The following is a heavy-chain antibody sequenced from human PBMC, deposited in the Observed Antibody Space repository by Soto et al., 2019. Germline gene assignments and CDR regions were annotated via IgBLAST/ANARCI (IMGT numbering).Heavy chain of an antibody. Sequence: QVQLVQSGAEVKRSGSSVKVSCKASGGSFSDFAFSWVRQAPGQGLEWMGAIIPIFSSSTYAQKFQGRLTITADESTSTANMDLSSLTSDDMAMYCSAKDVNFHQHLFVFEYWVQGTMDTV. D-gene: IGHD3-10*02. J-gene: IGHJ4*02. CDR3: AKDVNFHQHLFVFEY. CDR1: GGSFSDFA. CDR2: IIPIFSSS. V-gene: IGHV1-69*01.